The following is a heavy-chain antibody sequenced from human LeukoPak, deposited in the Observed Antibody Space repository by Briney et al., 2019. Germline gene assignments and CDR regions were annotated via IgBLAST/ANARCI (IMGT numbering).Heavy chain of an antibody. CDR3: ARRLCSGGSCYVDY. V-gene: IGHV3-30*02. D-gene: IGHD2-15*01. J-gene: IGHJ4*02. CDR2: IRYDGSNK. CDR1: GFTLSTFG. Sequence: GGSLRLSCAASGFAASGFTLSTFGMHWVRQAPGKGLEWVAFIRYDGSNKYYADSVKGRFTISRDDSKNTLYLQMNSLRAEDTAVYYCARRLCSGGSCYVDYWGQGTLVTVSS.